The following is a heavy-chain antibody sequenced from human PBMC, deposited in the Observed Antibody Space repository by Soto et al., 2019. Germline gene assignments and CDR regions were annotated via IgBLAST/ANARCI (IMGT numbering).Heavy chain of an antibody. CDR2: ISGYNGNT. Sequence: QVQLVQSGPEVKKPGASVKVSCKASGYSFSNYGISWVRQAPGQGLEWMGWISGYNGNTAYARNLQDRVTMTIDAPTTTAYMELRSLRSDYTAVYYCARDEGIRGLEFRGLGTLVTVSS. V-gene: IGHV1-18*04. CDR1: GYSFSNYG. J-gene: IGHJ4*02. D-gene: IGHD3-10*01. CDR3: ARDEGIRGLEF.